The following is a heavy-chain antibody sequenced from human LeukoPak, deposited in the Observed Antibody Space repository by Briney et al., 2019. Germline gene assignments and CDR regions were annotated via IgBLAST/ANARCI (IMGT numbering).Heavy chain of an antibody. D-gene: IGHD2-2*01. Sequence: SETLSLTCAVYGGIFSGYYWSWIRQPPGKGLEWIGEINHSGSTNYNPSLKSRVTISVDTSKNQFSLKLSSVTAADTAVYYCARVLVVVVPAAIDYWGQGTLVTVSS. CDR2: INHSGST. CDR3: ARVLVVVVPAAIDY. J-gene: IGHJ4*02. CDR1: GGIFSGYY. V-gene: IGHV4-34*01.